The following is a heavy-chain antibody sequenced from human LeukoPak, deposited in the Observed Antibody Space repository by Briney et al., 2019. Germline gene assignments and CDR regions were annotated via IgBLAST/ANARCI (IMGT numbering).Heavy chain of an antibody. J-gene: IGHJ5*02. V-gene: IGHV4-4*02. Sequence: PSGTLSLTCAVSGGSISSSNWWSWVRQPPGKGLEWIGEIYHSGSTNYNPSLKSRVTISVDKSKNQFSLKLSSVTAADTAVYYCARDTPLRPDTEAKRVVAEGNWFDPWGQGTLVTVSS. CDR3: ARDTPLRPDTEAKRVVAEGNWFDP. CDR1: GGSISSSNW. CDR2: IYHSGST. D-gene: IGHD2-15*01.